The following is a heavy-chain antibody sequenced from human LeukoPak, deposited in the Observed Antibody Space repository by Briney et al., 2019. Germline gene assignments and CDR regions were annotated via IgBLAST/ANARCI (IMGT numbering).Heavy chain of an antibody. V-gene: IGHV4-61*02. CDR3: ARDGAFYGDYLDY. Sequence: PSETLSLTCVVSGGSISSGDYSWSWIRQPAGKGLEWIGRIYTSGSTNYNPSLKSRVTISVDTSKNQFSLKLSSVTAADTAVYYCARDGAFYGDYLDYWGQGTLVTVSS. CDR2: IYTSGST. CDR1: GGSISSGDYS. J-gene: IGHJ4*02. D-gene: IGHD4-17*01.